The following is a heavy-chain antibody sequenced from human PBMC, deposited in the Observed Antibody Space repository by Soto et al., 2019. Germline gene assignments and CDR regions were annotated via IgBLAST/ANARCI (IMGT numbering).Heavy chain of an antibody. CDR3: AVIPAVAGYFQH. D-gene: IGHD6-19*01. V-gene: IGHV3-30*03. CDR1: GFTFSSYG. CDR2: ISYDGSNK. J-gene: IGHJ1*01. Sequence: QVQLVESGGGVVQPGRSLRLSCAASGFTFSSYGMHWVRQAPGKGLAWVAVISYDGSNKYYADSVKGRFNISRDNSKNTLYLQMNSLRAEDTAVYYCAVIPAVAGYFQHWGQVTLVTVSS.